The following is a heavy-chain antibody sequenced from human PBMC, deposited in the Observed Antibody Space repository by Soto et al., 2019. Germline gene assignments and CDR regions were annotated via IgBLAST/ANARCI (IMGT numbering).Heavy chain of an antibody. CDR2: IYFTGNT. V-gene: IGHV4-39*01. CDR3: AGQTFTIAAAIYGRSNWFDP. Sequence: SETLSLTCTASGGSITSSSHFWGWVRQPPGKGLEWIGTIYFTGNTYYTPSLKSRLTMSIDTSKNEFSLRLNSVTAADTAVYYCAGQTFTIAAAIYGRSNWFDPWGPGTLVTVSS. CDR1: GGSITSSSHF. J-gene: IGHJ5*02. D-gene: IGHD6-25*01.